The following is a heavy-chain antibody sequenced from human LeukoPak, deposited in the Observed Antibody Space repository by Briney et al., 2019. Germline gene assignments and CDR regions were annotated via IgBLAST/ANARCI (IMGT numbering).Heavy chain of an antibody. J-gene: IGHJ3*02. CDR2: ISYDGSNK. CDR1: GFNFSSYG. D-gene: IGHD3-22*01. V-gene: IGHV3-30*03. CDR3: ARDGYITMIVVDPLSSFDI. Sequence: GRSLRLSCAASGFNFSSYGMHWVRQAPGKGLERVTVISYDGSNKYYADSVKGRFTISRDNSKNTLYLQMNSLRAEDTAVYYCARDGYITMIVVDPLSSFDIWGQGTMVTVSS.